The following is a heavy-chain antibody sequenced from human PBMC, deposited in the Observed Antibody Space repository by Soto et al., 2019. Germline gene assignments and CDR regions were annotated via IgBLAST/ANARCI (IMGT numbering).Heavy chain of an antibody. V-gene: IGHV3-30-3*01. CDR2: IGYDGSLE. CDR1: GFTFCGYA. Sequence: ESGGGVAQPGRSLRVSCAASGFTFCGYAMHWVRQAPGKGLEWVAIIGYDGSLESYAESVKGRFTISRDNSNNTLFLLMNSLRPEDTAVYYCAREHYDSSGYYRIDSWGQGTLVTVSS. CDR3: AREHYDSSGYYRIDS. J-gene: IGHJ4*02. D-gene: IGHD3-22*01.